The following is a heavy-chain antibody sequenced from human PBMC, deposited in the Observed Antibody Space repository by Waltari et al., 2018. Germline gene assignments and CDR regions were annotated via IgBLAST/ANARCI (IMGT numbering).Heavy chain of an antibody. V-gene: IGHV5-51*01. CDR3: ARHYQGSGSAAY. CDR1: GYNFGTYW. J-gene: IGHJ4*02. D-gene: IGHD3-10*01. CDR2: IYPADSET. Sequence: EVQLVQSGAEVKKPGESLTISCKASGYNFGTYWIGWVRQMPGKGLEWMGLIYPADSETTYSPSFQGQVTISADKSVATAYLRWSSLKPSDSAIYYCARHYQGSGSAAYWGQGTLVTVSS.